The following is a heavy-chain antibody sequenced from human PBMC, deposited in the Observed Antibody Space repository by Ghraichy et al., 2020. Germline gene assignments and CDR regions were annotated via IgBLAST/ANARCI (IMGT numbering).Heavy chain of an antibody. J-gene: IGHJ6*02. V-gene: IGHV3-23*01. CDR1: GFTFSSYA. CDR2: ISGSGGST. CDR3: AKCDSFVPAAISHYYYGMDV. Sequence: GGSLRLSCAASGFTFSSYAMSWVRQAPGKGLEWVSAISGSGGSTYYADSVKGRFTISRDNSKNTLYLQMNSLRAEDTAVYYCAKCDSFVPAAISHYYYGMDVWGQGTTVTVSS. D-gene: IGHD2-2*01.